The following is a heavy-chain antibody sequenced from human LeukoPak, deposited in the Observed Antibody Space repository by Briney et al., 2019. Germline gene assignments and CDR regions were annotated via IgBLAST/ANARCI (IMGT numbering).Heavy chain of an antibody. V-gene: IGHV4-59*12. CDR2: IYYSEST. D-gene: IGHD5-12*01. Sequence: SETLSLTCTVSGCSISSYNWSWIRQPPGKGLEWVGYIYYSESTNYNPSLRSRVTISADTSKNQFSLKLSSVTAADTAVYYCARDLGYSGYDFSGYFDYWGQGTLVTVSS. CDR1: GCSISSYN. J-gene: IGHJ4*02. CDR3: ARDLGYSGYDFSGYFDY.